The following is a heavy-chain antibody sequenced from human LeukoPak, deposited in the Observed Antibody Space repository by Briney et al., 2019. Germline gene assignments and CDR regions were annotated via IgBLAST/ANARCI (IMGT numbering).Heavy chain of an antibody. D-gene: IGHD3-22*01. V-gene: IGHV4-59*04. CDR1: GGSISSYH. CDR3: VTYYYDSSGYYGRGNFDY. Sequence: SETLSLTSTVSGGSISSYHWSWIRQPPGKGLEWIGSIYHSGSTYYNPSLKSRVTISVDTSKNQFSLKLSSVTAADTAVYYCVTYYYDSSGYYGRGNFDYWGQGTLVTVSS. CDR2: IYHSGST. J-gene: IGHJ4*02.